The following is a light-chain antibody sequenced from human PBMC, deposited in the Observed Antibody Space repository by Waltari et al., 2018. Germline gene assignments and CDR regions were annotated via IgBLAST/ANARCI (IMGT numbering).Light chain of an antibody. J-gene: IGLJ3*02. CDR1: SGSPSTTSY. CDR3: ALYMGSGSWV. V-gene: IGLV8-61*01. CDR2: KAN. Sequence: QTVVTQDPSLSVYPGGPVTPTCALRSGSPSTTSYATWYQQTPGQAPRTLVYKANARSSGGPDRFSGSILGNTAALTITGAQADDESDYYCALYMGSGSWVFGGGTRLTVL.